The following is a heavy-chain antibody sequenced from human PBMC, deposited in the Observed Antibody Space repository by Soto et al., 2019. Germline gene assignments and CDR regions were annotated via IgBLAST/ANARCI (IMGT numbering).Heavy chain of an antibody. CDR1: GYTFSIYG. Sequence: ASVKVSCKASGYTFSIYGINWVRQAPGQGLEWMGWIRPNNGNTKYAQNLQGRVTMTTDTSTSTAYMELKSLRSDDTAVYYCVRDLDGSGSYYTDYWGPGTLVTVSS. CDR3: VRDLDGSGSYYTDY. V-gene: IGHV1-18*01. CDR2: IRPNNGNT. J-gene: IGHJ4*02. D-gene: IGHD3-10*01.